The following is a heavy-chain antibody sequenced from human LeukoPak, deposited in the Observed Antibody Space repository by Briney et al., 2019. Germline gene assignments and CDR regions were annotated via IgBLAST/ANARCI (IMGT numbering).Heavy chain of an antibody. CDR3: ARENWSTADY. Sequence: GGSLRLSCAASGFSFPPYWMMWVRQTPEKGLEWVATVNQDGREKWYVDSVMGRFSISKDSANNMVYLQMNSLRAEDTAIYYCARENWSTADYWGQGTLVTVSS. CDR1: GFSFPPYW. J-gene: IGHJ4*02. V-gene: IGHV3-7*01. CDR2: VNQDGREK. D-gene: IGHD3-3*01.